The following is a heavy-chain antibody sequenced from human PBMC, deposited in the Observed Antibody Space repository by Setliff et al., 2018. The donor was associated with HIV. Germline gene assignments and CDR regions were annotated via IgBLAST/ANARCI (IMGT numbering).Heavy chain of an antibody. D-gene: IGHD1-26*01. V-gene: IGHV3-73*01. CDR3: TRHRGSFDY. Sequence: PGGSLRLSCVASGFPFSGSAVHWVRQPPGKGLECVGRIRSRSNSHATEYGASVKGRFIISRDGSKNMAYLQMNSLRTEDTAIYYCTRHRGSFDYWGLGTLVTVSS. CDR1: GFPFSGSA. CDR2: IRSRSNSHAT. J-gene: IGHJ4*02.